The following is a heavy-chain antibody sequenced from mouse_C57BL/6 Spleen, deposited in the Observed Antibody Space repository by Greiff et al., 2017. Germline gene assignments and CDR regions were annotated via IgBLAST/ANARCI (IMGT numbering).Heavy chain of an antibody. CDR1: GYTFTSYW. D-gene: IGHD4-1*02. CDR3: AREWSTGGYFDY. J-gene: IGHJ2*01. V-gene: IGHV1-64*01. CDR2: IHPNSGST. Sequence: QVQLQQPGAELVKPGASVKLSCKASGYTFTSYWMHWVKQRPGQGLEWIGMIHPNSGSTNYNEKFKSKATLTVDKSSSTAYMQLSSLTSEDSAVYYCAREWSTGGYFDYWGQGTTLTVSS.